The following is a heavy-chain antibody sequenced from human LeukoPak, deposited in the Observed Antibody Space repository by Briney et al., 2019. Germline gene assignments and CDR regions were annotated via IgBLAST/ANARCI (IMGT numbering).Heavy chain of an antibody. CDR3: AKDAQGLVRGGIYFDF. CDR1: GFTFSSYA. J-gene: IGHJ4*02. D-gene: IGHD6-19*01. Sequence: GGSLRLSCVASGFTFSSYAMTWVRQAPGKGLEWVSSISGSGGLTFYADSVEGRFTISRDTSKNTLYLQMNSLRAEDTALYYCAKDAQGLVRGGIYFDFWGQGSLVTVSS. V-gene: IGHV3-23*01. CDR2: ISGSGGLT.